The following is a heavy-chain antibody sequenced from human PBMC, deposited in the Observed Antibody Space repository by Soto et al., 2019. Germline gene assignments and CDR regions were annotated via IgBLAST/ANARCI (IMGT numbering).Heavy chain of an antibody. CDR1: GFAFSSYA. V-gene: IGHV3-23*01. J-gene: IGHJ6*03. CDR3: AKDSRSLTRITIFGVDYMDV. CDR2: ITVSGGST. D-gene: IGHD3-3*01. Sequence: GGSLRLSCAASGFAFSSYAMSLVRQAPGKGLGWVSSITVSGGSTYYADSVKGRFTISRDNSKNTLYLQMNSLRAEDTAVYFCAKDSRSLTRITIFGVDYMDVWGKGTTVTVSS.